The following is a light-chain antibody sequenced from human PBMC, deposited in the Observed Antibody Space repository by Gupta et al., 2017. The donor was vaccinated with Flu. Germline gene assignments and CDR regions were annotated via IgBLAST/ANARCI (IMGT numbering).Light chain of an antibody. CDR3: TSSTSSSTWV. CDR1: SSDVGGYNY. V-gene: IGLV2-14*01. Sequence: QSALTQPASVSGSPGQSITISCTGTSSDVGGYNYVSWYQQHPGKAPKLMIYEVSNRPAGVSNRFSASKSGNTASLHISGLQAEDDADYYCTSSTSSSTWVFGGGTKLTVL. CDR2: EVS. J-gene: IGLJ3*02.